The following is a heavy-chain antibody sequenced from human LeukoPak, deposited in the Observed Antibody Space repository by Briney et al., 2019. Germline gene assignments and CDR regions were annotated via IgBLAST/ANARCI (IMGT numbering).Heavy chain of an antibody. V-gene: IGHV3-7*01. CDR1: GITFSGYW. CDR3: ARDLGHSGYDLYDY. Sequence: GGSLRLSCAASGITFSGYWMSWVRQAPGKGLEWVANMKQDGSEKYYVDSVKGRFTISRDNAKDSLYLQMNSLRAEDTAVYYCARDLGHSGYDLYDYWGQGTLVTVSS. CDR2: MKQDGSEK. D-gene: IGHD5-12*01. J-gene: IGHJ4*02.